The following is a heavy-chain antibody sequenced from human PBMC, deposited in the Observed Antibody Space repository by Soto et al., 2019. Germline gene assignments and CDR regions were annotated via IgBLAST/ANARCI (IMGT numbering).Heavy chain of an antibody. V-gene: IGHV1-18*01. CDR3: AIRTGQLPYYVDY. CDR1: GYTFSRYG. Sequence: QVRLVQSGAEVKQPGASVMVSCKASGYTFSRYGLSWMRQAPGQGREWLGWITVYNGKTNYAQKLKCRVTMTTDTSKSTAYLELRSLRYDSTDVYYFAIRTGQLPYYVDYWGQGTLVTVSS. J-gene: IGHJ4*02. CDR2: ITVYNGKT. D-gene: IGHD6-6*01.